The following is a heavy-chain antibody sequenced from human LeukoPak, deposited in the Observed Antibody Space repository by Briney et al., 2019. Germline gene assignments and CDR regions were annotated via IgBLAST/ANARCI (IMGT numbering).Heavy chain of an antibody. Sequence: GGSLRLSCAASRFTFSSYWMHWVRQAPGKGLVWVSRINTDGSSTSYADSVKGRFTISRDNAKNTLYLQMNSLRAEDTAVYYCARDGGVRGVFDYWGQGTLVTVSS. D-gene: IGHD3-10*01. CDR2: INTDGSST. CDR1: RFTFSSYW. J-gene: IGHJ4*02. V-gene: IGHV3-74*01. CDR3: ARDGGVRGVFDY.